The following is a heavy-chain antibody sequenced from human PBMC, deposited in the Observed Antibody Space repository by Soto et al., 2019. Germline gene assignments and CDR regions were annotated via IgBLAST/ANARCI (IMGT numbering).Heavy chain of an antibody. J-gene: IGHJ5*02. V-gene: IGHV3-30-3*01. Sequence: PGGSLRLSCAACGFTFSGHSMHWVRQAPGKGLQWVAVISYEGSNKNYADSVKGRFTISRDNSKNTLYMQINSLRAEDTAVYYCVRGSWNQGDWFDPWGQGTQVTVSS. CDR2: ISYEGSNK. CDR3: VRGSWNQGDWFDP. D-gene: IGHD1-1*01. CDR1: GFTFSGHS.